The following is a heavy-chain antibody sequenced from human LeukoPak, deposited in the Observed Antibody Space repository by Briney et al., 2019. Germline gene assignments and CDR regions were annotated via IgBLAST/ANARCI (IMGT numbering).Heavy chain of an antibody. CDR2: IIPIFGTA. CDR3: ARNLAVAGTSYAFDI. CDR1: GGTFSSYA. D-gene: IGHD6-13*01. V-gene: IGHV1-69*13. Sequence: ASVRVSCKASGGTFSSYAISWVRQAPGQGLEWMGGIIPIFGTANYAQKFQGRVTITADESTSTAYMELRSLRSDDTAVYYCARNLAVAGTSYAFDIWGQGTMVTVSS. J-gene: IGHJ3*02.